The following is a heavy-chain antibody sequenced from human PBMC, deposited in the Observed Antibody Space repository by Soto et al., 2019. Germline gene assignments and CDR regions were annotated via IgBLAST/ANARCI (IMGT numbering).Heavy chain of an antibody. J-gene: IGHJ4*02. Sequence: EVQLLESGGGLVQPGGSLRLSCAASGFTFISYALSWVRQAPGKGLEWVSAISGSGGSTYYADSVKGRFTISRDNSKNTLYLQMNSLRAEDTAVYYCAKGHCYGSGEDYWGQETLVTVSS. CDR1: GFTFISYA. V-gene: IGHV3-23*01. D-gene: IGHD3-10*01. CDR3: AKGHCYGSGEDY. CDR2: ISGSGGST.